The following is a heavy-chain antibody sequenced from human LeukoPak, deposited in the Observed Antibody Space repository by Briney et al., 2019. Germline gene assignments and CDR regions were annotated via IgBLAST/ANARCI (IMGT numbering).Heavy chain of an antibody. CDR2: ISGSGGST. D-gene: IGHD2-15*01. J-gene: IGHJ5*02. CDR1: GFTFSNYA. CDR3: AKDLMVASNWFDP. Sequence: AGGSLRLSCAASGFTFSNYAMNWVRQAPGKGLEWVSGISGSGGSTFYADSVRGRFTISRDNSKNTLFLQMKSLRADDTAVYCCAKDLMVASNWFDPWGQGTLVTVSS. V-gene: IGHV3-23*01.